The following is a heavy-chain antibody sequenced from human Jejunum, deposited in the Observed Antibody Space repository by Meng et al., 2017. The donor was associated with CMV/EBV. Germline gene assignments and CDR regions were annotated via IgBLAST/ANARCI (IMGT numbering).Heavy chain of an antibody. V-gene: IGHV4-38-2*01. J-gene: IGHJ4*02. CDR1: GDYISSGYY. CDR2: IYHNGNS. D-gene: IGHD4-17*01. Sequence: LLEAGPGRVRPSETWSLTCAVSGDYISSGYYWGWIRQPPGKGLEWIASIYHNGNSHSNPSLKSRLTISVDTSKNQFSLSLISVTAADTGVYYCARHGDLPDFDYWGQGALVTVFS. CDR3: ARHGDLPDFDY.